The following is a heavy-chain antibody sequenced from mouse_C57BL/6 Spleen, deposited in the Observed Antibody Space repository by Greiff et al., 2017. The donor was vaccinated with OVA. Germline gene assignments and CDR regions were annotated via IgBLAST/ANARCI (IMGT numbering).Heavy chain of an antibody. CDR3: ARGLSYYGSSYVDY. CDR2: ISDGGSYT. J-gene: IGHJ2*01. Sequence: EVHLVESGGGLVKPGGSLKLSCAASGFTFSSYAMSWVRQTPEKRLEWVATISDGGSYTYYPDNVKGRFTISRDNAKNNLYLQMSHLKSEDTAMYYCARGLSYYGSSYVDYWGQGTTLTVSS. D-gene: IGHD1-1*01. CDR1: GFTFSSYA. V-gene: IGHV5-4*01.